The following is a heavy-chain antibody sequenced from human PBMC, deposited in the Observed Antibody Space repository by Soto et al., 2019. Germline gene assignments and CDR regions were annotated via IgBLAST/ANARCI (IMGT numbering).Heavy chain of an antibody. D-gene: IGHD4-17*01. CDR1: GDSIASSYW. V-gene: IGHV4-4*02. CDR3: ARYDFGIFDY. Sequence: SETLSLTCVVSGDSIASSYWWSVVRQPPGKGLEWIGEIYHSGTTNYNPSLKSRVTILQDKSNNQFSLRLDSVTAADTAVYYCARYDFGIFDYWGQGTLVTVSS. J-gene: IGHJ4*02. CDR2: IYHSGTT.